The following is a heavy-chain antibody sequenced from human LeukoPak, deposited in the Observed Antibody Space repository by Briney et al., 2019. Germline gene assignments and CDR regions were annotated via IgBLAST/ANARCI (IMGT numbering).Heavy chain of an antibody. CDR1: GCSISSSSYY. J-gene: IGHJ6*03. D-gene: IGHD2-2*01. CDR2: IFYSGST. V-gene: IGHV4-39*01. CDR3: ARLGYCDSSSCYLHYHYYMDV. Sequence: SETLSLTCTVSGCSISSSSYYWGWIRQPPGKGLEWTGSIFYSGSTYYHTSLKSRVTISVDTSKNQFSLKLSSVTASDTAVYYCARLGYCDSSSCYLHYHYYMDVWGKGTTVTVSS.